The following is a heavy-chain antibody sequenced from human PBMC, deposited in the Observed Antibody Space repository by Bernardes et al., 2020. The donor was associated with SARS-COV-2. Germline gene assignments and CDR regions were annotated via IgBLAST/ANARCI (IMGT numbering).Heavy chain of an antibody. CDR1: GYTFTHYY. CDR2: INPISGVT. CDR3: ARGPISSIDY. D-gene: IGHD3-10*01. Sequence: ASVKVSCKASGYTFTHYYIHWVRQAPGQGFEWMGWINPISGVTNYAQKFQGGVTMTRDTSISTAYMELSSLRADDTAVFYCARGPISSIDYWGQGSLVTVSS. J-gene: IGHJ4*02. V-gene: IGHV1-2*02.